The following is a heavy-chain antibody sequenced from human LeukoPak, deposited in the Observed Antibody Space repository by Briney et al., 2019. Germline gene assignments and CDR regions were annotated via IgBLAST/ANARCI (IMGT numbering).Heavy chain of an antibody. D-gene: IGHD3-10*01. J-gene: IGHJ5*02. V-gene: IGHV1-18*01. CDR3: ARAGRIRYYGSGSYHNDRWFDP. CDR2: ISTYNGNT. Sequence: GASVKVSCKASGGTFSSYAISWVRQAPGQGLEWMGWISTYNGNTKYAQKFQGRVTMTTDTSTTTAYMELRSLRSDDTAMYYCARAGRIRYYGSGSYHNDRWFDPWGQGTLVTVSS. CDR1: GGTFSSYA.